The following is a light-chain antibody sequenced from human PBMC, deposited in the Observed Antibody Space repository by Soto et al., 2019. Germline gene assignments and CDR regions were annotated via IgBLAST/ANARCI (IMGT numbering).Light chain of an antibody. CDR3: QQLNISPLT. CDR2: AAS. V-gene: IGKV1-9*01. Sequence: DIQLTQSPSFLSASVGDRVTITCRASQDISIYLAWYQQKPGKAPKLVIYAASTLQSGVPSRFSGSGSGTEFTLTISSLQPEDFATYYCQQLNISPLTFGQGTKVEAK. CDR1: QDISIY. J-gene: IGKJ1*01.